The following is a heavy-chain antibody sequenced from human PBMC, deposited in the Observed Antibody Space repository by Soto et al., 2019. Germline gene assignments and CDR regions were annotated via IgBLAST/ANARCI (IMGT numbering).Heavy chain of an antibody. V-gene: IGHV3-49*03. CDR3: TREWLGITTAGKDY. Sequence: GGSLRLSCTASGFTFGDYAMSWFRQAPRKGLEWVGFIRSKAYGGTTEYAASVKGRFTISRDDSKSIAYPHMSSLKTEDTAVYYCTREWLGITTAGKDYWGQGTLVTVSS. CDR2: IRSKAYGGTT. CDR1: GFTFGDYA. D-gene: IGHD6-13*01. J-gene: IGHJ4*02.